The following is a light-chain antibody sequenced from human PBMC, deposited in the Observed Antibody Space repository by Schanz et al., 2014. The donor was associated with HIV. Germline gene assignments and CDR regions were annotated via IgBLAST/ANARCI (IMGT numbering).Light chain of an antibody. V-gene: IGLV2-8*01. CDR3: SSYAGSNIPWV. J-gene: IGLJ3*02. CDR1: STDVGGYDL. Sequence: QSALTQPASVSGSPGQSITISCTGSSTDVGGYDLVSWYQQHPGQVPKLMIYGVDKRPSGVPDRFSGSKSGNTASLTVSGLQAEDEADYYCSSYAGSNIPWVFGGGTKLTVL. CDR2: GVD.